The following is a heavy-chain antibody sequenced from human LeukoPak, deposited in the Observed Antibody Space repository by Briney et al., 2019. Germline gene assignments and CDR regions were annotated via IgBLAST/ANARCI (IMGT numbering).Heavy chain of an antibody. D-gene: IGHD3-22*01. CDR1: GGSVSSAGYY. CDR3: AREPAYYYDSSGYDTDY. Sequence: SETLSLTCTVSGGSVSSAGYYWSWIRQPPGKGLEWIGYIYYSGSTNYNPSLRSRVTVSVDTSKKHFSLKLNSVTTADTAVYYCAREPAYYYDSSGYDTDYWGQGTLVTVSS. V-gene: IGHV4-61*03. J-gene: IGHJ4*02. CDR2: IYYSGST.